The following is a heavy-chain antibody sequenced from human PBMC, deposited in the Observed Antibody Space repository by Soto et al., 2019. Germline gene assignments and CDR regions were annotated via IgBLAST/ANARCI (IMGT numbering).Heavy chain of an antibody. CDR3: ARLAEYCNGIKCYSNFDF. Sequence: GASVNVSWKTSGYNFTNFDINWVRQAPGRGLVWMGWMNPSSGETGSAQNFQGRVTMTRDISTRTFFMQLTSLRSEDTAIYYCARLAEYCNGIKCYSNFDFWGRGTQITVSS. J-gene: IGHJ4*01. CDR1: GYNFTNFD. V-gene: IGHV1-8*01. D-gene: IGHD2-15*01. CDR2: MNPSSGET.